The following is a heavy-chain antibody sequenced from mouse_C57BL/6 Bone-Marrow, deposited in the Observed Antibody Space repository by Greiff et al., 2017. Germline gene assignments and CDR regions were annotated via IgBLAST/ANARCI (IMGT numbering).Heavy chain of an antibody. CDR3: ARSVYH. V-gene: IGHV1-59*01. D-gene: IGHD1-1*01. CDR2: IDPSDSYT. CDR1: GYTFTSYW. Sequence: QVQLQQPGAELVRPGTSVKLSCKASGYTFTSYWMHWVKQRPGQGLEWIGVIDPSDSYTNYNQKFTGKATLTVDTSSSTAYMQLSSLTSEDSAVYYCARSVYHWGQGTTLTVSS. J-gene: IGHJ2*01.